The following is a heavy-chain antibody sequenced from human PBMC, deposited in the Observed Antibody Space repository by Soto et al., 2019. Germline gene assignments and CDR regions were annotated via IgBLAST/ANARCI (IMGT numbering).Heavy chain of an antibody. J-gene: IGHJ6*03. Sequence: GGSLRLSCAASGFTFSSYGMHWVRQAPGKGLEWVAVIWYDGSNKYYADSVKGRFTISRDNSKNTLYLQMNSLRAEDTAVYYCARELGTQQLVFFYYMDVWGKGTTVTVSS. D-gene: IGHD6-13*01. CDR3: ARELGTQQLVFFYYMDV. CDR1: GFTFSSYG. V-gene: IGHV3-33*01. CDR2: IWYDGSNK.